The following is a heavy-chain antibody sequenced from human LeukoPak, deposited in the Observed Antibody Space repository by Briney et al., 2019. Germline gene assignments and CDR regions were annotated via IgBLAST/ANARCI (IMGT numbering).Heavy chain of an antibody. CDR2: INPSGGST. V-gene: IGHV1-46*01. Sequence: ASVKVSCKASGYTFTGYYMHWVRQAPGQGLEWMGIINPSGGSTSYARKFQGRVTMTRDTSTSTVYMELSSLRSEDTAVYYCAGSPPVSGSYLSWFDPWGQGTLVTVSS. D-gene: IGHD3-16*02. CDR3: AGSPPVSGSYLSWFDP. CDR1: GYTFTGYY. J-gene: IGHJ5*02.